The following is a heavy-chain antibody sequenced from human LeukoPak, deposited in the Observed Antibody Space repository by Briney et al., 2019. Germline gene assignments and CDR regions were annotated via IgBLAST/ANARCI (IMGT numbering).Heavy chain of an antibody. CDR1: GFAFSSYA. V-gene: IGHV3-30*04. CDR3: ARDQPYFDS. CDR2: ISYDGTDK. J-gene: IGHJ4*02. Sequence: GVSLRLSCAASGFAFSSYAMHWVRQAPDKGLEWVAVISYDGTDKYYADSVKGRFTISRDNSKNMLYLQMNSLRAEDTAVYFCARDQPYFDSWGQGTLVTVSS.